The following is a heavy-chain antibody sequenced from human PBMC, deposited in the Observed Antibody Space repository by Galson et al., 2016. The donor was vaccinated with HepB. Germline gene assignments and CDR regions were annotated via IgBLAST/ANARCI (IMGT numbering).Heavy chain of an antibody. Sequence: LSLTCAVFGGTFNGYCWTWIRQSPGKGLEWIGEINHSGNTNYNPSLKIRVNLSVDMSKKQFTLQLTSVTAADRARYYCARRTYYDSATRFASWGHGTPVTVAS. J-gene: IGHJ5*01. CDR2: INHSGNT. V-gene: IGHV4-34*01. CDR1: GGTFNGYC. D-gene: IGHD3-3*01. CDR3: ARRTYYDSATRFAS.